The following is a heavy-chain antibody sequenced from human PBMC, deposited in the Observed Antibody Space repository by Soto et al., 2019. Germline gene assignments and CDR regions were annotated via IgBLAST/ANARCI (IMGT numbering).Heavy chain of an antibody. J-gene: IGHJ6*02. Sequence: ASVKVSCKASGGTFSSYAISWVRQAPGQGLEWMGGIIPIFGTANYAQKFQGRVTITADESTSTAYMELSSLRSEDTAVYYCARDEYHYYYYGMDVWGQGTTVTVSS. D-gene: IGHD6-6*01. CDR2: IIPIFGTA. CDR3: ARDEYHYYYYGMDV. V-gene: IGHV1-69*13. CDR1: GGTFSSYA.